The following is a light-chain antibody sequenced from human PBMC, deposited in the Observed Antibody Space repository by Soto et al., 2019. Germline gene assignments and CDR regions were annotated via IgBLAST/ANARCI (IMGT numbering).Light chain of an antibody. CDR1: QSISSW. CDR3: QQYNSYSRT. V-gene: IGKV1-5*03. J-gene: IGKJ1*01. CDR2: KAS. Sequence: DIQMTQSPSTLSASVGDRVTITSRASQSISSWLAWYQQKKGKAPKLLIYKASSLESGVPSRFRGTRSGTEFTLTLSRLQTDDFPTYYCQQYNSYSRTFGQGTKVDIK.